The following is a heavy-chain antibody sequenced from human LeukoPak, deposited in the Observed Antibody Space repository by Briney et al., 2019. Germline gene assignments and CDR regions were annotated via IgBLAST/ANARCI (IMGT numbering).Heavy chain of an antibody. CDR1: GGSISSYY. D-gene: IGHD2-2*02. Sequence: PSETLSLTCTVSGGSISSYYWSWIRQPPGKGLEWIGYIYTSRSTNYNPSLKSRVTISVDTSKNQFSLKLSSVTAADTAVYYCARRRCSSTSCYTSWFDPWGQGTLVTVSS. CDR3: ARRRCSSTSCYTSWFDP. V-gene: IGHV4-4*09. CDR2: IYTSRST. J-gene: IGHJ5*02.